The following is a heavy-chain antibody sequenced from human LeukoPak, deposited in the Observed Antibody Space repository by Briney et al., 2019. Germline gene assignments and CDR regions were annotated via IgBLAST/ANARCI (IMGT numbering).Heavy chain of an antibody. CDR2: IRSKANSYAT. D-gene: IGHD4-4*01. V-gene: IGHV3-73*01. CDR3: TSHDYSNQH. J-gene: IGHJ4*02. CDR1: GFTFSGSA. Sequence: GGSLKLSCAASGFTFSGSAMHWVRQASGKGLEWVGRIRSKANSYATAYAASVKGRFTISRDDSKNTAYLQINSLKTEDTAVYYCTSHDYSNQHWGQGTLVTVSS.